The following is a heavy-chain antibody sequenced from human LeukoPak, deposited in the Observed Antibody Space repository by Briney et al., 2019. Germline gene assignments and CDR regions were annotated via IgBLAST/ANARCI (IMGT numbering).Heavy chain of an antibody. J-gene: IGHJ6*02. CDR3: ARAVASSPTRYYYYYYGLDV. CDR2: IYYSGST. CDR1: GGSISGYY. Sequence: SETLSLTCTVSGGSISGYYWSWIRQPPGKGLEWIGYIYYSGSTNYNPSLKSRVTISVDTSKNQFSLKLSSVTAADTAVYYCARAVASSPTRYYYYYYGLDVWGQGTPVTVSS. D-gene: IGHD6-19*01. V-gene: IGHV4-59*01.